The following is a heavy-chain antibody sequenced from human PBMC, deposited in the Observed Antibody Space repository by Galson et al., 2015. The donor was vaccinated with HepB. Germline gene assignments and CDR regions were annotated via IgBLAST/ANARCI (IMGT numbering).Heavy chain of an antibody. CDR3: ARERGSIFSQLYYFDY. CDR1: GFTFNSCS. V-gene: IGHV3-48*04. J-gene: IGHJ4*02. Sequence: SLRLSCAASGFTFNSCSMNWVRQAPGKGLEWLSYISSSSSTTIYYADSVKGRFTISRDNAKSSLYLQMNSLRAEDTAVYYCARERGSIFSQLYYFDYWGQGALVTVSS. D-gene: IGHD3-16*01. CDR2: ISSSSSTTI.